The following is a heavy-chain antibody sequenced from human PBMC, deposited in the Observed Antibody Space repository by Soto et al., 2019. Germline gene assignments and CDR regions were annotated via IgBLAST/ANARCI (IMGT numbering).Heavy chain of an antibody. J-gene: IGHJ6*02. Sequence: PGGSLRLSCVASGFTFSNYGMHWVRQAPGKGLEWVAVISYDGSSQHYADSVKGRFTISRDNSKNTLFLHMSGLRAEDTAVYYCARDRRPSIYPGLAVWGQGTTVTVSS. V-gene: IGHV3-30*03. CDR3: ARDRRPSIYPGLAV. CDR2: ISYDGSSQ. CDR1: GFTFSNYG. D-gene: IGHD2-2*01.